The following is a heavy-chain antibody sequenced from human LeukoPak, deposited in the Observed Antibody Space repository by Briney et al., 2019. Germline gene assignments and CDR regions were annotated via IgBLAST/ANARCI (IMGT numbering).Heavy chain of an antibody. CDR3: ARGLAQSGDCSGGSCYSGAYYFDY. CDR2: INHSGST. J-gene: IGHJ4*02. V-gene: IGHV4-34*01. D-gene: IGHD2-15*01. Sequence: GSLRLSCVASGFSISNYWMHWVRQAPGKGLEWIGEINHSGSTNYNPSLKSRVTISVDTSKNQFSLKLSSVTAADTAVYYCARGLAQSGDCSGGSCYSGAYYFDYWGQGTLVTVSS. CDR1: GFSISNYW.